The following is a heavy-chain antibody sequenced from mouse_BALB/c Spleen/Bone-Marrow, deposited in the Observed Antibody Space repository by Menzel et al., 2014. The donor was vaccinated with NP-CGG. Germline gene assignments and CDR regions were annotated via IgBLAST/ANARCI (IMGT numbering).Heavy chain of an antibody. CDR3: ARRRDYDYFDY. CDR2: ISSGGTYT. J-gene: IGHJ2*01. Sequence: EVMLVESGGDLVKPGGSLKLSCAASGFTFSNYGMSWVRQIPDKRLEWVATISSGGTYTFYPDSVKGRFTISRDNTKTTLTLQMTSLKSEDTAMYYCARRRDYDYFDYWGQGTTLTVSS. CDR1: GFTFSNYG. V-gene: IGHV5-6*02. D-gene: IGHD2-4*01.